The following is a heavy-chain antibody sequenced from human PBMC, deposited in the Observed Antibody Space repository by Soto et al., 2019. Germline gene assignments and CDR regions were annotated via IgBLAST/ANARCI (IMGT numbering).Heavy chain of an antibody. V-gene: IGHV1-2*02. Sequence: VASVKVSCKASGYTFTGYYMHWVRQAPGQGLEWMGWINPNSGGTNYAQKFQGRVTMTRDTSISTAYMELSRLRSDDTAVYYCARYSSSLNQFDYWGQGTLVTVSS. J-gene: IGHJ4*02. CDR3: ARYSSSLNQFDY. D-gene: IGHD6-13*01. CDR1: GYTFTGYY. CDR2: INPNSGGT.